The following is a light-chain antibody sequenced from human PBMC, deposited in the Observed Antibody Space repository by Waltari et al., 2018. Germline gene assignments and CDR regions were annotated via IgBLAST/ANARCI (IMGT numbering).Light chain of an antibody. CDR1: SGHTRYA. J-gene: IGLJ2*01. Sequence: QLVLTQPPSASASLGASVKLTCTLNSGHTRYAIAWHQQQPGKGPRFLMKLDSDGSHTKGDGIPDLFSGSSSGAERYLILSSLQSEDEADYYCQSWDTGINVFGGGTKLTVL. CDR3: QSWDTGINV. CDR2: LDSDGSH. V-gene: IGLV4-69*01.